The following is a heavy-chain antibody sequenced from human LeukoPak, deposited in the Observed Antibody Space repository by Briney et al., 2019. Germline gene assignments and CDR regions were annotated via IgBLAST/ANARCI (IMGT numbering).Heavy chain of an antibody. CDR3: ARGDYNVY. Sequence: SQTPSLTCTVSGGSTSSGGYYSSWIRQHPGKSLEWIGYIYSGGSTYYYPSLKSRVTLSVDTSKNQFSLKLSAVTAAATAVYYCARGDYNVYWCQGTLVTVSS. CDR2: IYSGGST. V-gene: IGHV4-31*03. J-gene: IGHJ4*02. CDR1: GGSTSSGGYY.